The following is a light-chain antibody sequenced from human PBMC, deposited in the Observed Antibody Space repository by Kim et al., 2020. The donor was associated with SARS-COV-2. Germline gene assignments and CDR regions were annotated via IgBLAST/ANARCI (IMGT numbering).Light chain of an antibody. V-gene: IGLV3-19*01. CDR1: SLRGYS. CDR2: GKD. J-gene: IGLJ2*01. CDR3: TSRDNSGNHLV. Sequence: GPTGRITVQGDSLRGYSASWYQQSSGQAPVVVIHGKDNRPSGIPDRCSGATSGNTASLTITGAQAEDEADYYCTSRDNSGNHLVFGGGTQLTVL.